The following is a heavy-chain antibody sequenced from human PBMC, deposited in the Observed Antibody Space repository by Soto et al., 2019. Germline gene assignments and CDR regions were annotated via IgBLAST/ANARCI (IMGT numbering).Heavy chain of an antibody. J-gene: IGHJ4*02. V-gene: IGHV1-46*01. CDR1: GYTFTSYY. CDR2: INPSGGST. CDR3: AREGYYYDSSGYFDY. Sequence: ASVKVSCKASGYTFTSYYMHWVRQAPGQGLEWMGIINPSGGSTSYAQKFQGRVTMTRDTSTSTVYMELSSLRSEDTAVYYCAREGYYYDSSGYFDYWGQGTLVTSPQ. D-gene: IGHD3-22*01.